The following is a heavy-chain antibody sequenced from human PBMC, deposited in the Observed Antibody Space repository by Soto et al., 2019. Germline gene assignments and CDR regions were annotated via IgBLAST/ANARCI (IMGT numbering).Heavy chain of an antibody. D-gene: IGHD3-22*01. Sequence: GGSLRLSCAASGFTFSNAWMNWVRQAPGKGLEWVGRIKSKTDGGTTDYAAPVKGRFTISRDDSKNTLYLQMNSLKTEDTAVYYCTTVTYYYDSSGYYKTVIFDYWGQGTLVTVSS. CDR1: GFTFSNAW. V-gene: IGHV3-15*07. J-gene: IGHJ4*02. CDR2: IKSKTDGGTT. CDR3: TTVTYYYDSSGYYKTVIFDY.